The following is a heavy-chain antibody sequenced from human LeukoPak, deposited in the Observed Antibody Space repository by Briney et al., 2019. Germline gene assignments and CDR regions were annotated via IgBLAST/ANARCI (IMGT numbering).Heavy chain of an antibody. CDR2: LQNDGSNK. CDR1: GFNFRAYW. CDR3: ARGDGYSSSWYTCYYMDV. J-gene: IGHJ6*03. D-gene: IGHD6-13*01. V-gene: IGHV3-30*02. Sequence: GGSPRLSCTTSGFNFRAYWMGWVRQAPGRGLEWVAFLQNDGSNKYYADSVQGRFTISRDNSKNTLYLQMNTLRTEDTAVYYCARGDGYSSSWYTCYYMDVWGKGTTVTVSS.